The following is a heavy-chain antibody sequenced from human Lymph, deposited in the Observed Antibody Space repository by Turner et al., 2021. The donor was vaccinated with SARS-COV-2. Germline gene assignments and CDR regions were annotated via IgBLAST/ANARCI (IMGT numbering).Heavy chain of an antibody. CDR1: GFTCSSYS. Sequence: EVQLVESGGGLVKPGGSLRLSCAASGFTCSSYSMNWVRQAPGKGLEWVSSITFTSSYIYYADSVKGRFTIYRDNAKNSLYLQMNSLRAEDTAVYYCARGPPDFPYYFDYWGQGTLVTVSS. D-gene: IGHD2-21*02. CDR2: ITFTSSYI. CDR3: ARGPPDFPYYFDY. V-gene: IGHV3-21*01. J-gene: IGHJ4*02.